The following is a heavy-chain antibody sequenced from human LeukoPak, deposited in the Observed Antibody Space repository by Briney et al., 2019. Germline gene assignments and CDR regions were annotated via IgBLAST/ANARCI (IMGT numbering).Heavy chain of an antibody. J-gene: IGHJ4*02. CDR3: AKSYNGYESKPDY. D-gene: IGHD5-12*01. V-gene: IGHV3-23*01. Sequence: GGSLRLSCAASGFTFSSYAMSWVRQAPGKGLEWVSSISNSGGRTFYTDSVKGRFTISRDNSKITLYLQMNSLRAEDTAVYYCAKSYNGYESKPDYWGQGALVTVSS. CDR2: ISNSGGRT. CDR1: GFTFSSYA.